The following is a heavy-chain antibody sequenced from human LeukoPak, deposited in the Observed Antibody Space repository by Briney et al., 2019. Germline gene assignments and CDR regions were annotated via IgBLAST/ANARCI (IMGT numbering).Heavy chain of an antibody. CDR2: ISYDGNNK. V-gene: IGHV3-30*18. J-gene: IGHJ4*02. Sequence: GGSLRLSCVASGFTFSGYSMTWVRQAPGKGLEWVAVISYDGNNKYYADSVKGRFTISRDNSKSTLYVQMNSLRAEDTAVYYCAKEVIAAGGNFEYWGQGTLVTVSS. CDR3: AKEVIAAGGNFEY. D-gene: IGHD6-13*01. CDR1: GFTFSGYS.